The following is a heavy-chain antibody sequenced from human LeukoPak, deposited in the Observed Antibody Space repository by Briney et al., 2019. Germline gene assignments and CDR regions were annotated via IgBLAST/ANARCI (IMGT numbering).Heavy chain of an antibody. D-gene: IGHD3-3*01. J-gene: IGHJ3*02. CDR3: ARDRSRTIFGVVMGDAFDI. V-gene: IGHV4-39*07. CDR2: IYYSGST. Sequence: SETLSLTCTVSGGSISSSSYYWGWIRQPPGKGLEWIGSIYYSGSTYYNPSLKSRVTISVDTSKNQFSLKLSSVTAADTAVYYCARDRSRTIFGVVMGDAFDIWGQGTMVTVSS. CDR1: GGSISSSSYY.